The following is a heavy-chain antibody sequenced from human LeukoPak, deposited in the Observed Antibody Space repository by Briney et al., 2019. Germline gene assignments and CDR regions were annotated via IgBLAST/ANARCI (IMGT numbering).Heavy chain of an antibody. D-gene: IGHD1-14*01. V-gene: IGHV3-64D*09. Sequence: PGGSLRLSCSASGFTFSSNAMHCVRQAPGKGLECVSAISSNGGSTYYADSVKGRFTISRDNSKNTLYLQMSSLRGDDTAVYYCVRVGNPLALDNWGQGTLVTVSS. J-gene: IGHJ4*02. CDR2: ISSNGGST. CDR1: GFTFSSNA. CDR3: VRVGNPLALDN.